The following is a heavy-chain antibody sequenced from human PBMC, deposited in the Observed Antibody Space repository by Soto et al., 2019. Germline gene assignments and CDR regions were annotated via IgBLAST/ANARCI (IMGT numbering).Heavy chain of an antibody. CDR2: ISGSGGST. V-gene: IGHV3-23*01. D-gene: IGHD4-17*01. CDR1: GFTFSSYA. J-gene: IGHJ6*02. Sequence: EVQLLESGGGLVQPGGSLRLSCAASGFTFSSYAMSWVRQAPGKGLEWVSAISGSGGSTYYADSVKGRFTISRDNSRNMLYLQMNSLRAEDPALYYCAKGLIADPPATTKPATHLIFDYCGMDVWGQGTTVTVSS. CDR3: AKGLIADPPATTKPATHLIFDYCGMDV.